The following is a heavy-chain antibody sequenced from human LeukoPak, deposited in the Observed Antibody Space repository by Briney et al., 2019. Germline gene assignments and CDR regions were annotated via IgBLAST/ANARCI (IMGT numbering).Heavy chain of an antibody. V-gene: IGHV1-46*01. D-gene: IGHD6-19*01. CDR1: GYTFTNYY. CDR3: ARDGVAGTYYFDY. J-gene: IGHJ4*02. CDR2: ISPSGGST. Sequence: ASVKVSFKASGYTFTNYYMHWVRQAPGQGLEWMGMISPSGGSTSYPQKFQGRVTTTRDTSTSTVYMELSSLRSEDTAVYFCARDGVAGTYYFDYWGQGTLVTVSS.